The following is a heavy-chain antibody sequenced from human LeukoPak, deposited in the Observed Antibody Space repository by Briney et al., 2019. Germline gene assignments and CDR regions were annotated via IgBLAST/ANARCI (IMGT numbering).Heavy chain of an antibody. D-gene: IGHD6-19*01. CDR1: GGSISGYY. CDR3: ARHAVYAGSGWAFDY. CDR2: IYYSGST. J-gene: IGHJ4*02. V-gene: IGHV4-59*08. Sequence: SETLSLTCTVSGGSISGYYWSWLRQPPGKGLEWIGYIYYSGSTNYNPSLKSRVTISVETSKNQFSLNLSSMTAADTAVYFCARHAVYAGSGWAFDYWGQGTLVTVFS.